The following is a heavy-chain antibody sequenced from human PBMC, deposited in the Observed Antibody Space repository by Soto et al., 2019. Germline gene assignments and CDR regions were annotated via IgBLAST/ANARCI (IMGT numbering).Heavy chain of an antibody. J-gene: IGHJ5*02. CDR1: GYTFTSYA. CDR3: ARDDYSNYWFDP. D-gene: IGHD4-4*01. V-gene: IGHV1-69*13. Sequence: SVKVSCKASGYTFTSYAISWVRQAPGQGLEWMGGIIPIFGTANYAQKFQGRVTITADESTSTAYMELSSLRSEDTAVYYCARDDYSNYWFDPWGQGTLVTVSS. CDR2: IIPIFGTA.